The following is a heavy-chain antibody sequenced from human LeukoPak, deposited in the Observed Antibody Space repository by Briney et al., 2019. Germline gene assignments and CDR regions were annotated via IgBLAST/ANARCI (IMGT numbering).Heavy chain of an antibody. D-gene: IGHD6-13*01. CDR2: IYWNDDK. CDR3: ARGIAAAGTYYYYYYYMDV. V-gene: IGHV2-5*01. Sequence: SGPTLVKPTQTLTLTCTFSGFSLSTSGVGVGWIRQPPGKALEWLALIYWNDDKRYSPSLKSRLTITKDTSKNQVVLTMTNMDPVDTATHYCARGIAAAGTYYYYYYYMDVWGKGTTVTISS. CDR1: GFSLSTSGVG. J-gene: IGHJ6*03.